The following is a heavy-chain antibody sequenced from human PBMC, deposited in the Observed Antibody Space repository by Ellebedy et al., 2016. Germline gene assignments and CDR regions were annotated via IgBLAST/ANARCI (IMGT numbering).Heavy chain of an antibody. V-gene: IGHV3-21*01. CDR3: VRGVGGTSLNWFDP. D-gene: IGHD3-16*01. CDR2: ITSTGTYI. Sequence: GGSLRLSXAASGFTFSSYTMNWVRQAPGKGLEWVSSITSTGTYIYYADLLKGRFTISRDNAKDSLYLQMNSLRPEDTAVYYCVRGVGGTSLNWFDPWGQGTLVTVSS. CDR1: GFTFSSYT. J-gene: IGHJ5*02.